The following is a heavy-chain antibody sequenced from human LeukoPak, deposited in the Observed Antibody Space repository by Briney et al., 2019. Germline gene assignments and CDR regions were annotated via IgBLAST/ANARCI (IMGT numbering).Heavy chain of an antibody. CDR2: INYSGST. D-gene: IGHD1-20*01. J-gene: IGHJ4*02. CDR3: PRGRDNYRR. V-gene: IGHV4-34*01. CDR1: GGSFSTYY. Sequence: SETLSLTCAVSGGSFSTYYWSWIRQPPGKGLEWIGQINYSGSTSYNPSLKSRVTISVDTSKNQFSLKLTSVTAADTAVYYCPRGRDNYRRWGQGTLVTVSS.